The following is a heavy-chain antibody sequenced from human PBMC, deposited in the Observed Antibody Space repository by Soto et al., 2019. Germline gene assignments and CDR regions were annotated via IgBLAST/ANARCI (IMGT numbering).Heavy chain of an antibody. D-gene: IGHD3-10*01. J-gene: IGHJ4*02. CDR3: AHRTSYTSGRQFDY. V-gene: IGHV2-5*02. CDR2: IYWDDEK. Sequence: QITLKESGPTPVKPTQTLTLTWTFSGFSLSTSGMDVGWIRQSPGKALECLAVIYWDDEKLYSPSLKSRLTVTKDTSENQVVLTMTNMDPVDTATYYCAHRTSYTSGRQFDYWGQGTLVTVSS. CDR1: GFSLSTSGMD.